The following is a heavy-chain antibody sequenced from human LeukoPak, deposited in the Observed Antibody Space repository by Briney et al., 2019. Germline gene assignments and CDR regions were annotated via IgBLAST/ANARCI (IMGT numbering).Heavy chain of an antibody. J-gene: IGHJ4*02. CDR3: ASESRRTGDFDY. Sequence: SETLSLTCTVSGGSISSYYWSWIRQPAGRGLEWIGRIYTSGSTNYNPSLKSRVTMSVDTSKNQFSLKLSSVTAADTAVYYCASESRRTGDFDYWGQGTLVTVSS. D-gene: IGHD7-27*01. CDR2: IYTSGST. V-gene: IGHV4-4*07. CDR1: GGSISSYY.